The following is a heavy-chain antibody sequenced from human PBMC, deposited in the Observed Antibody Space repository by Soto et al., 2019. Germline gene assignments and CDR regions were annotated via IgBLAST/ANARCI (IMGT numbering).Heavy chain of an antibody. Sequence: GGSLRLSCAASGFTFSSYSMNWVRQAPGKGLEWVSYISSSSSTIYYADSVKGRFTISRDNAKNSLYLQMNSLRDEDTAVYYCARVGAEDIVVVVAATAGIDGMDVWGQGTTVTVSS. J-gene: IGHJ6*02. V-gene: IGHV3-48*02. D-gene: IGHD2-15*01. CDR3: ARVGAEDIVVVVAATAGIDGMDV. CDR1: GFTFSSYS. CDR2: ISSSSSTI.